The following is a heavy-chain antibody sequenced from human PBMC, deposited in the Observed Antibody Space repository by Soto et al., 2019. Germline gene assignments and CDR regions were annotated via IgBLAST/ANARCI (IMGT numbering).Heavy chain of an antibody. CDR3: ARPPMFSSSLRKYYFDY. V-gene: IGHV4-39*01. D-gene: IGHD6-13*01. CDR2: IYYSGST. CDR1: GGSISSSSYY. J-gene: IGHJ4*02. Sequence: PSETLSLTCTVSGGSISSSSYYWGWIRRPPGKGLEWIGSIYYSGSTYYNPSLKSRVTISVDTSKNQFSLKLSSVTAADTAVYYCARPPMFSSSLRKYYFDYWGQGTLVTVSS.